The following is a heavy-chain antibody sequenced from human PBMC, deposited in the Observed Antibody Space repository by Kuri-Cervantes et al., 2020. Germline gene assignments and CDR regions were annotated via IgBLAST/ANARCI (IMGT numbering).Heavy chain of an antibody. J-gene: IGHJ4*02. D-gene: IGHD3-9*01. CDR2: IYWDDDK. V-gene: IGHV2-5*02. CDR3: AHLYYDILTGYYTSLDY. Sequence: SGPTLVKPTQTLTLTCTFSGFSLSTTGLGVGWIRQPPGKALEWLALIYWDDDKRYSPSLNNRLTITKDTSKNQVVLTMTNMDPVDTATYYCAHLYYDILTGYYTSLDYWGQGTLVTAPQ. CDR1: GFSLSTTGLG.